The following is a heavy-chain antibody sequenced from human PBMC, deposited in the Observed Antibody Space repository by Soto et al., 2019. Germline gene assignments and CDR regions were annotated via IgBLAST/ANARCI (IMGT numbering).Heavy chain of an antibody. D-gene: IGHD2-2*01. CDR1: GGTFSSYA. CDR2: IIPIFGTA. Sequence: GASVKVSCKASGGTFSSYAISWVRQAPGQGLEWMGGIIPIFGTANYAQKFQGRVTITADESTSTAYMELSSLRSEDTAVYYCAREKNIVLVPAAMASYYYYGMDVWGQGTTVTVSS. V-gene: IGHV1-69*13. CDR3: AREKNIVLVPAAMASYYYYGMDV. J-gene: IGHJ6*02.